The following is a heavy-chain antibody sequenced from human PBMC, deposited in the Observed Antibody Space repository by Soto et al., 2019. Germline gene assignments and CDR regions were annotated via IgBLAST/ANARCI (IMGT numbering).Heavy chain of an antibody. J-gene: IGHJ6*03. CDR2: IYYSGST. CDR3: ARHSSTVTTAYYYYYYYMDV. V-gene: IGHV4-59*08. D-gene: IGHD4-17*01. CDR1: GGSISSYY. Sequence: PSETLSLTCTVSGGSISSYYWSWIRQPPGKGLEWIGYIYYSGSTNYNPSLKSRVTISVDTSKNQFSLKLSSVTAADTAVYYCARHSSTVTTAYYYYYYYMDVWGKGTTVTVSS.